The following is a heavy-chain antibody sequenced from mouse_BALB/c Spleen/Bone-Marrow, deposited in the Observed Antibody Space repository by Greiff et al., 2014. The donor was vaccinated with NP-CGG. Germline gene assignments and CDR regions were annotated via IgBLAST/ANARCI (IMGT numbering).Heavy chain of an antibody. CDR2: IYPGDGDT. CDR1: GYAFSSYW. J-gene: IGHJ2*01. D-gene: IGHD4-1*01. V-gene: IGHV1-80*01. Sequence: VKLMESGAELVRPGSSVKISCKASGYAFSSYWMNWVKQRPGQGLEWIGQIYPGDGDTNYNGKFKGKATLTADKSSSTAYMQLSSLTSEDPAVYFCARVRNWADYWGQGTTLTVSS. CDR3: ARVRNWADY.